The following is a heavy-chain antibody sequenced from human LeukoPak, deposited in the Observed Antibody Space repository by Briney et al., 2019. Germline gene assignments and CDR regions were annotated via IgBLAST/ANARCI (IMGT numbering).Heavy chain of an antibody. CDR3: ARDGWRGGVKFY. Sequence: PSETLSLTCTVSGGSISSSSYYWGWIRQPPGKGLEWIGSIYYSGSTYYNPSLKSRVTISVDTSKNQSSLKLSSVTAADTAVYYCARDGWRGGVKFYWGQGTLVTVSS. J-gene: IGHJ4*02. CDR2: IYYSGST. V-gene: IGHV4-39*07. CDR1: GGSISSSSYY. D-gene: IGHD3-16*01.